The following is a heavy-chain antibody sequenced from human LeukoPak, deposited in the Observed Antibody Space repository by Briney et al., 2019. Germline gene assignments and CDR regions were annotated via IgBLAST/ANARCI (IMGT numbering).Heavy chain of an antibody. D-gene: IGHD2-21*02. Sequence: KAGGSLRLSCAASGFTFSSYSMNWVRQAPGKGLEWVSSISSSSSYIYYADSVKGRFTISRDNSKNTLYLQMNSLRAEDTAVYYCARRAGGYSHPYDYWGQGTLVTVSS. CDR1: GFTFSSYS. CDR3: ARRAGGYSHPYDY. J-gene: IGHJ4*02. V-gene: IGHV3-21*04. CDR2: ISSSSSYI.